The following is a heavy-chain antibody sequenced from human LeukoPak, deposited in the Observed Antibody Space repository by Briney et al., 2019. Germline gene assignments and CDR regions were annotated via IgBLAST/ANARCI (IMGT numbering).Heavy chain of an antibody. CDR3: ARDLQGYYGSGSYYQFDY. D-gene: IGHD3-10*01. CDR1: GFTFSSYE. Sequence: PGGSLRLSCAASGFTFSSYEMNWVRQAPGKGLEWVSSISSSSSYIYYADSVKGRFTISRDNAKNSLYLQMNSLRAEDTAVYYCARDLQGYYGSGSYYQFDYWGQGTLVTVSS. V-gene: IGHV3-21*01. J-gene: IGHJ4*02. CDR2: ISSSSSYI.